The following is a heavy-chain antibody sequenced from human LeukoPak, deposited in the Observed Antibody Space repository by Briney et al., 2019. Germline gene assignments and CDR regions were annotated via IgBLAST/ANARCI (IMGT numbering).Heavy chain of an antibody. CDR3: ARDLYRIVVVPHYFDY. CDR2: ISWDGGNT. CDR1: GFTFDHYT. V-gene: IGHV3-43*01. Sequence: PGGSLRLSCAASGFTFDHYTMHWVRQAPGKGLEWVSLISWDGGNTYYADSVKGRFTISRDNAKNSLYLQMNSLRAEDTAVYYCARDLYRIVVVPHYFDYWGQGTLVTVSS. D-gene: IGHD3-22*01. J-gene: IGHJ4*02.